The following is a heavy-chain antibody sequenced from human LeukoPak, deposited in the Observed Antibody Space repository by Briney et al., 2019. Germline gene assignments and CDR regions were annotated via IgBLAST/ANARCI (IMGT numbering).Heavy chain of an antibody. CDR3: AKDLNDYGDYNYFDF. CDR1: GFTFTGCH. J-gene: IGHJ4*02. Sequence: GGSLRLSCAASGFTFTGCHIHWVRQAPGKGLGWVALIWYDGSKTYYADSVKGRFTVSRDDSKNTLYLQMSSLRAEDTAVYYCAKDLNDYGDYNYFDFWGQGALVTVSS. D-gene: IGHD4-17*01. CDR2: IWYDGSKT. V-gene: IGHV3-33*06.